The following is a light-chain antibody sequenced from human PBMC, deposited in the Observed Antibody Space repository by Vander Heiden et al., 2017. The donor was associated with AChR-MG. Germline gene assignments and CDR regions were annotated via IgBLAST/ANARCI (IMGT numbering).Light chain of an antibody. Sequence: ALTQPASVSGSPGQSITIPCTRTSSDVGGYNYVSWYQQHPGKAPKLMIYDGSKRPSGVSNRFSGSKSGKTASLTISGLQAEDEADYYCSSYTSSSTLDVFGTGTKVTVL. J-gene: IGLJ1*01. CDR2: DGS. CDR1: SSDVGGYNY. CDR3: SSYTSSSTLDV. V-gene: IGLV2-14*01.